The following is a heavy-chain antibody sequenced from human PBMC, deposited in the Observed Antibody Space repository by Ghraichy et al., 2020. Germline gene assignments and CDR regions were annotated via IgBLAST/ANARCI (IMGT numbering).Heavy chain of an antibody. D-gene: IGHD3-9*01. CDR3: ARQPLYYDILTGYYNNWYFDL. J-gene: IGHJ2*01. V-gene: IGHV4-39*01. CDR2: IYYSGST. CDR1: GGSISSSSYY. Sequence: SQTLSLTCTVSGGSISSSSYYWGWIRQPPGKGLEWIGSIYYSGSTYYNPSLKSRVTISVDTSKNQFSLKLSSVTAADTAVYYCARQPLYYDILTGYYNNWYFDLWGRGTLVTVSS.